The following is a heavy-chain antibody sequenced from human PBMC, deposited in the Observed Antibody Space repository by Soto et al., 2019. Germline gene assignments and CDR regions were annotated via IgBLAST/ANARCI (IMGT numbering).Heavy chain of an antibody. CDR1: GASISGFY. CDR3: VRDGTKTLRDWFDP. Sequence: QVQLQESGPGLVKPSETLSLTCTVSGASISGFYWSWIRKSAGKGLEWIGRIYATGTTDYNPSLKSRVMMSVDTAKKQFAQKLTSVTAADTAVYYCVRDGTKTLRDWFDPWGQGISVTVSS. D-gene: IGHD1-1*01. V-gene: IGHV4-4*07. J-gene: IGHJ5*02. CDR2: IYATGTT.